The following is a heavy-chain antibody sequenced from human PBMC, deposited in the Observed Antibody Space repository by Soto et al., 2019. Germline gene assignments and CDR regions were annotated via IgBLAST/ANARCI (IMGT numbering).Heavy chain of an antibody. CDR1: GYIFVNYG. CDR3: AMVDNYITPTPQDV. J-gene: IGHJ6*02. D-gene: IGHD5-12*01. V-gene: IGHV1-18*01. CDR2: ISPYSGNT. Sequence: QVQLVQSGDEVRKPGSSVKVSCKASGYIFVNYGIAWVRQAPGQGLEWMGWISPYSGNTHYAGKVQGRLTMTTDTSTSTAYVDLGSLTSGATAVYYCAMVDNYITPTPQDVWGQGTPVTVSS.